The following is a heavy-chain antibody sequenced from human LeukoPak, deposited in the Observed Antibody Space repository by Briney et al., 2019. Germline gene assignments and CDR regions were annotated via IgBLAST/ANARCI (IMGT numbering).Heavy chain of an antibody. J-gene: IGHJ6*02. CDR2: ISGSGDST. D-gene: IGHD6-13*01. CDR1: GFTLSSYA. Sequence: GGSLRLSCAASGFTLSSYAMSWVRQAPGKGLEWVSAISGSGDSTYYADSVKGRFTISRDNSKNTLYLQMNSLRAEDTAIYYCIAAAGFSGDYGMDVWGQGTTVTVSS. V-gene: IGHV3-23*01. CDR3: IAAAGFSGDYGMDV.